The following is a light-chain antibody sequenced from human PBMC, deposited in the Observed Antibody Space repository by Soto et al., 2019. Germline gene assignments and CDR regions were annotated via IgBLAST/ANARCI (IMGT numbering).Light chain of an antibody. CDR2: ATS. J-gene: IGKJ4*01. CDR1: QSVGNN. Sequence: EIVLTQSPATLSVSPGERATLSCRASQSVGNNFAWYRQKPGQAPRLLIFATSTRATGVPARFSGSGSGTEFTLTISSLQSEDVAVYYCQQYGDWPLTFGGGAKVEIE. CDR3: QQYGDWPLT. V-gene: IGKV3-15*01.